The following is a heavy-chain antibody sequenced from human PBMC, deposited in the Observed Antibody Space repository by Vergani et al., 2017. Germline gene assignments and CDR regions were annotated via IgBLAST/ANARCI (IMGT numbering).Heavy chain of an antibody. Sequence: QVQLQESVPGLVKSSETLSLTCTVSGGSISDYYWNWLRQPPGEGLEWIGYIYKSGSSTYNPSLKGRVTISADTSKNQFSLKLTSVTAADTALYYCARDRGYSTGWYSAFDIWGQGTIVTVSS. V-gene: IGHV4-59*01. J-gene: IGHJ3*02. CDR1: GGSISDYY. CDR3: ARDRGYSTGWYSAFDI. CDR2: IYKSGSS. D-gene: IGHD6-19*01.